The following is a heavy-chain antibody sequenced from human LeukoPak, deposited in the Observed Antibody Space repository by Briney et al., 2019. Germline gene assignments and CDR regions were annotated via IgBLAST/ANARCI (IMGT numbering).Heavy chain of an antibody. D-gene: IGHD6-19*01. V-gene: IGHV3-30*03. Sequence: GGSLRLSCAASGFTFSSYGMHWVRQAPGKGLEWVAVISYDGSNKYYADSVKGRFTISRDNSKNTLYLKMNSLRAEDTAVYYCAGLGGWHVMSLDYWGQGTLVTVSS. J-gene: IGHJ4*02. CDR2: ISYDGSNK. CDR1: GFTFSSYG. CDR3: AGLGGWHVMSLDY.